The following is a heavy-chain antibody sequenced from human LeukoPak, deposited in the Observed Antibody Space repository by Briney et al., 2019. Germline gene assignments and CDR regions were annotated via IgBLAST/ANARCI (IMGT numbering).Heavy chain of an antibody. CDR1: GFTFSRNV. D-gene: IGHD3/OR15-3a*01. J-gene: IGHJ6*03. V-gene: IGHV3-30*07. Sequence: GRSLRLSCVASGFTFSRNVLHWVRQAPGKGLEWVATISYDGNNKFHADSVKGRFTISRDNSRNTVYLQMDSLRPEDTAVYHCAKGGIPTGPYYYFYYMGVWGNGTTVTVSS. CDR3: AKGGIPTGPYYYFYYMGV. CDR2: ISYDGNNK.